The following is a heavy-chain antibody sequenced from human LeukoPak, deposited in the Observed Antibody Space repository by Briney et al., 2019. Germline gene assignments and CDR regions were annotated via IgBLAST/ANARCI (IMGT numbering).Heavy chain of an antibody. CDR2: IRSKANSYAT. CDR1: GFTFSGSA. CDR3: TRLVIGSSIAARPFDY. Sequence: GGSLRLSCAASGFTFSGSAMHWVRQASGKGLEWVGRIRSKANSYATAYAASVKGRFAFSRDDSKNTAYLQMNSLKTEDTAVYYCTRLVIGSSIAARPFDYWGQGTLVTVSS. J-gene: IGHJ4*02. V-gene: IGHV3-73*01. D-gene: IGHD6-6*01.